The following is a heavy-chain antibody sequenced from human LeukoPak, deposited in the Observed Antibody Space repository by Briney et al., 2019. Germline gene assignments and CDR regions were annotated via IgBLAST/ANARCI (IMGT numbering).Heavy chain of an antibody. J-gene: IGHJ3*02. Sequence: SETLSLTCTVSGGSISSGDYYWSWIRQHPGKGLEWIGYIYYSGSTYYNPSLKSRVTISVDTSKNQFSLKLSSVTAADTAVYYCARTRLMVRGPNGAFDIWGQGTMVTVSS. D-gene: IGHD3-10*01. CDR2: IYYSGST. V-gene: IGHV4-31*03. CDR1: GGSISSGDYY. CDR3: ARTRLMVRGPNGAFDI.